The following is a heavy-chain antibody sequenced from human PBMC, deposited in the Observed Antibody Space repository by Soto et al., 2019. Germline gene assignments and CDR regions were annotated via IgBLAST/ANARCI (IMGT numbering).Heavy chain of an antibody. CDR2: INHSGST. CDR1: GGSISSGDYY. Sequence: SETLSLTCTVSGGSISSGDYYWSWIRQPPGKGLEWIGEINHSGSTNYNPSLKSRVTISVDTSKNQFSLKLSSVTAADKAVYYCARSLCFGELFGFWFDPWGQGTLVTVSS. D-gene: IGHD3-10*01. CDR3: ARSLCFGELFGFWFDP. V-gene: IGHV4-39*07. J-gene: IGHJ5*02.